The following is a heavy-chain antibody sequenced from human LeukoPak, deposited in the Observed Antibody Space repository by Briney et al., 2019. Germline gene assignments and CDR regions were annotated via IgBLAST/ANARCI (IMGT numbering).Heavy chain of an antibody. Sequence: VASVKVSCKVSGYTLTELSMHWVRQAPGKGLEWMGGFDPEDGETIYAQKFQGRVTMTEDTSTDTAYMELSSLRSEDTAVYYCATDQNYGRGYDASDIWGQGTMVTVSS. D-gene: IGHD4-17*01. CDR3: ATDQNYGRGYDASDI. CDR1: GYTLTELS. V-gene: IGHV1-24*01. J-gene: IGHJ3*02. CDR2: FDPEDGET.